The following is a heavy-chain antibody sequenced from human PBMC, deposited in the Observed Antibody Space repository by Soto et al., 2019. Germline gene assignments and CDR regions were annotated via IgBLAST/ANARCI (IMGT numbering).Heavy chain of an antibody. CDR3: ATRRLLRESSGYSTRFDY. CDR2: ISPSGSST. D-gene: IGHD6-19*01. Sequence: GGSLRLSCAASGFTFSSYAMSWVRQAPGKGLEWVSAISPSGSSTSYADSVKGRFTISRDNSRNTLCLQMSSLRAEDTAVYYCATRRLLRESSGYSTRFDYWGQGTLVTVSS. J-gene: IGHJ4*02. CDR1: GFTFSSYA. V-gene: IGHV3-23*01.